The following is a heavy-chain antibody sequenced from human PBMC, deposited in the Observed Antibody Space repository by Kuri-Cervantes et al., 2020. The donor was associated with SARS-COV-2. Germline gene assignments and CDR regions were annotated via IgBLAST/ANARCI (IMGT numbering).Heavy chain of an antibody. CDR2: ISAYNGNT. V-gene: IGHV1-18*01. CDR3: FCAPKEGFDS. Sequence: VSVKVSCKASGYTFTSYGISWVRQAPGQGLEWMGWISAYNGNTNYAQFFQGRVTMTRDISTSTVYMELSSLTSEDTAIYYCFCAPKEGFDSWGQGTLVTVSS. CDR1: GYTFTSYG. J-gene: IGHJ4*02.